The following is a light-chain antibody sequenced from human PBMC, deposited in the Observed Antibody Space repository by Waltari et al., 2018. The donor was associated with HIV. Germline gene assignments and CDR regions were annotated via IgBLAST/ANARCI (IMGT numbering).Light chain of an antibody. V-gene: IGLV1-44*01. J-gene: IGLJ1*01. CDR3: AAWDDSLNGSV. Sequence: QSVLTQPPSASGTNGQRVTISCSGSSSTHDSSTLNWNQYTPGTATNLLIYNKYQRPSGVPDRFSGSKSGPSASLAISGLQSEDEADYYCAAWDDSLNGSVFGNGTKVTLL. CDR2: NKY. CDR1: SSTHDSST.